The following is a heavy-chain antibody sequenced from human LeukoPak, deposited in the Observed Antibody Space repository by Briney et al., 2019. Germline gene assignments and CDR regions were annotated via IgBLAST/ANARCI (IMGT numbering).Heavy chain of an antibody. CDR1: GGTFSSYA. J-gene: IGHJ6*02. D-gene: IGHD3-10*01. CDR3: AIGFNYYYYYGMDV. V-gene: IGHV1-3*01. CDR2: INAGNGNT. Sequence: ASVKVSCKASGGTFSSYAISWVRQAPGQGLEWMGWINAGNGNTKYSQKFQGRVTITRDTSASTAYMELSSLRSEDTAVYYCAIGFNYYYYYGMDVWGQGTTVTVSS.